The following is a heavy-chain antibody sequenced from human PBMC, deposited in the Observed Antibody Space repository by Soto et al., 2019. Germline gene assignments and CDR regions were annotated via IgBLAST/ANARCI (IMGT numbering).Heavy chain of an antibody. V-gene: IGHV4-59*01. CDR3: ARTYASRGYYSSSLDY. CDR2: IYYSGGT. J-gene: IGHJ4*02. D-gene: IGHD3-22*01. CDR1: GGSINSYY. Sequence: PSETLSLTCTVSGGSINSYYWSWIRQPPGKGLEWLGYIYYSGGTNYNPSLKSRVTISVDTSKNQFSLKLRSVTAADTAVYYCARTYASRGYYSSSLDYWGQGTLVTVSS.